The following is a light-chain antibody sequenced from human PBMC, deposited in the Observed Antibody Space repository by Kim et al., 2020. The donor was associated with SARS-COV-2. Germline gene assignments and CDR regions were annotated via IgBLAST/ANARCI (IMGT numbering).Light chain of an antibody. CDR1: QSISSY. J-gene: IGKJ2*01. Sequence: ELVLTQSPATLSLSPGERATLSCRASQSISSYLAWYQQKPGQAPRLLIFDASNRATGIPARLSGRGSGTDFTLTISSLEPDDFAVYYCRQRTNWPRGYTFGQGNKLE. V-gene: IGKV3-11*01. CDR3: RQRTNWPRGYT. CDR2: DAS.